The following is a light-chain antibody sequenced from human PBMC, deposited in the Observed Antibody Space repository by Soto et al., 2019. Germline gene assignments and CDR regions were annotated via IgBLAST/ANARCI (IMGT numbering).Light chain of an antibody. CDR1: SSNIGSNY. Sequence: QSVLTQPPSASGTPGQRVTISCSGSSSNIGSNYVYWYQQLPGTAPKLLIYRNNQRPSGVPDRFSGSKSGTSASLAISGLRSDDEADYYCAAWDDSLSGYVFGTGTKLTV. CDR2: RNN. J-gene: IGLJ1*01. CDR3: AAWDDSLSGYV. V-gene: IGLV1-47*01.